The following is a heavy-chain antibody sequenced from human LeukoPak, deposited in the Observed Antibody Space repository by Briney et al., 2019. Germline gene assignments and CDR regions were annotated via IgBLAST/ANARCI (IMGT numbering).Heavy chain of an antibody. Sequence: ASVKVSCKPSGHTFTAYYMFWVRQAPGQGLEWMGWINPNSGGTNYAPKFQGRVTMTRDTSISTAYMELSGLTSDDTAVYFCATYYSDASARDWGQGTLVTVSS. V-gene: IGHV1-2*02. D-gene: IGHD3-10*01. J-gene: IGHJ4*02. CDR2: INPNSGGT. CDR3: ATYYSDASARD. CDR1: GHTFTAYY.